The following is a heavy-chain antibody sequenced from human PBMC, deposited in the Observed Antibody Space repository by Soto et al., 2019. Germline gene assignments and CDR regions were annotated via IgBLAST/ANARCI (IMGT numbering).Heavy chain of an antibody. CDR3: ARAAD. J-gene: IGHJ4*02. V-gene: IGHV3-7*04. CDR1: GRTFSSQW. Sequence: GGSRRLSCAASGRTFSSQWMSWVRLSSGQGLEWVANINQDGSETYYVDSVKGRFTISRDNSMNSLFLQMGSLRSEDTAVYFCARAADWGPGTLVTVSS. CDR2: INQDGSET.